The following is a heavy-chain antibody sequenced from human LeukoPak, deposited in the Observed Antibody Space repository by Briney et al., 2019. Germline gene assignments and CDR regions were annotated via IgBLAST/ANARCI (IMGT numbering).Heavy chain of an antibody. J-gene: IGHJ4*02. CDR1: GFIFSSYW. CDR2: IKQDGSEK. Sequence: GSLRLSCAASGFIFSSYWMSWVRQAPGRGREGVANIKQDGSEKYYVDSVKGRFTISRDNAKNSLYLQMNSLRAEDTAVYYCARGLYYYDSSGYYGGYYFDYWGQGTLVAVSS. CDR3: ARGLYYYDSSGYYGGYYFDY. D-gene: IGHD3-22*01. V-gene: IGHV3-7*01.